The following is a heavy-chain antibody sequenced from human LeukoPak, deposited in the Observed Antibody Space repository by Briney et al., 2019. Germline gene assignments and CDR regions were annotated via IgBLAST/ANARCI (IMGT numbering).Heavy chain of an antibody. CDR3: AREYYYDSSGNEGAFDI. CDR2: IHHSGST. CDR1: GGSFSGYY. J-gene: IGHJ3*02. Sequence: KPSETLSLTCAVYGGSFSGYYWSWIRQPPGKGLEWIGEIHHSGSTNYNPSLKSRVTISVDTSKNQFSLKLSSVTAADTAVCYCAREYYYDSSGNEGAFDIWGQGTMVTVSS. V-gene: IGHV4-34*01. D-gene: IGHD3-22*01.